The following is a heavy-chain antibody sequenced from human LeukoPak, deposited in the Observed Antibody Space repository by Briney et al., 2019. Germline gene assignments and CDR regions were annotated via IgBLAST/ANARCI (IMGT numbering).Heavy chain of an antibody. V-gene: IGHV1-18*01. CDR2: ISAYNGNT. J-gene: IGHJ4*02. Sequence: GASVKVSCKASGYTFTNYGISWVRQAPGQGLEWMGWISAYNGNTHYAQKVQGRVTMTTDTSTNTAYMELRSLRSDDTAVYYCATPLLDSSNWFFIYWGQGTLVTVSS. D-gene: IGHD6-13*01. CDR3: ATPLLDSSNWFFIY. CDR1: GYTFTNYG.